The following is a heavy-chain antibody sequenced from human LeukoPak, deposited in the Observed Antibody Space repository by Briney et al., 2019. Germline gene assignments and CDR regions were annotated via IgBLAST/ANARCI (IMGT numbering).Heavy chain of an antibody. CDR1: GYTFTSYY. CDR2: INPSGGST. J-gene: IGHJ6*02. Sequence: ASVKASCMASGYTFTSYYMHWVRQAPGQGLEWMGIINPSGGSTSYAQKFQGRVTMTRDTSTSTVYMELSSLRSEDTAVYYCARTTVAGRDYYGMDVWGQGTTVTVSS. V-gene: IGHV1-46*01. CDR3: ARTTVAGRDYYGMDV. D-gene: IGHD6-19*01.